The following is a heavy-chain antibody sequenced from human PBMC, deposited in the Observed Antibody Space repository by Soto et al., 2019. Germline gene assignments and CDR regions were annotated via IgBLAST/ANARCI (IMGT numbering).Heavy chain of an antibody. D-gene: IGHD1-1*01. Sequence: EVQLLESGGGLVQPGGSLRLSCAAFGFNFSSYAMSWVRQAPGKGLEWVSAISDSGGGTYYADSVKGRFTISRDNSKNTLYLQMNSLRAEDTAVYYCAKGNSGRYYYGMDVWGQGTTVTVSS. V-gene: IGHV3-23*01. J-gene: IGHJ6*01. CDR2: ISDSGGGT. CDR1: GFNFSSYA. CDR3: AKGNSGRYYYGMDV.